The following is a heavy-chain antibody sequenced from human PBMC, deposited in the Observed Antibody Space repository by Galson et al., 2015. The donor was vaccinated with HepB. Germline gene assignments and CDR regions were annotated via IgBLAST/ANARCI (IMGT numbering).Heavy chain of an antibody. CDR1: GFIFNNYG. CDR3: ARVEGGRKYACFDP. Sequence: SCKASGFIFNNYGFTWVRQVPGQGLEWMGWISAYNGHSSYAPNFQGRVNLTTDTSTSPAYMKLRGLRYDDTALYYCARVEGGRKYACFDPWGQGTLVTVSS. D-gene: IGHD3-16*01. J-gene: IGHJ5*02. CDR2: ISAYNGHS. V-gene: IGHV1-18*01.